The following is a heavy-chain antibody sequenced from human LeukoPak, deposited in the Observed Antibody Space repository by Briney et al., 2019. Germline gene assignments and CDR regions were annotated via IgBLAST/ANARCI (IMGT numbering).Heavy chain of an antibody. CDR3: ACGVHWFDT. D-gene: IGHD3-3*01. V-gene: IGHV6-1*01. J-gene: IGHJ5*02. CDR1: GDSVSSNTGA. Sequence: SQTLSLTCAISGDSVSSNTGAWNWIRLSPARGLEWLGRTYFRSRWYTEYDVSVRSRISINPDTSNDQFSLHLNSVTPEDTAVYYCACGVHWFDTWGQGTLVTVSS. CDR2: TYFRSRWYT.